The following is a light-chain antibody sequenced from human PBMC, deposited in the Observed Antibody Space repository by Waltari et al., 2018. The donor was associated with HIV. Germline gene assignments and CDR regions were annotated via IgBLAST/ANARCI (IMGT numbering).Light chain of an antibody. Sequence: QSALTHPASVSGPPGPPTTIPCTGPGSDFGSYNLFSWYQQHPGKAPKLMISEVNKRPSGVSNRFSGSKSGNTASLTISGLQAEDEADYYCSSYATAGTYVLFGGGTKLTVL. CDR1: GSDFGSYNL. CDR3: SSYATAGTYVL. CDR2: EVN. J-gene: IGLJ2*01. V-gene: IGLV2-23*02.